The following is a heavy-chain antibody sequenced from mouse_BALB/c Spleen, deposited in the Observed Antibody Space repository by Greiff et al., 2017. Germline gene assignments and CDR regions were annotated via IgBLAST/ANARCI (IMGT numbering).Heavy chain of an antibody. J-gene: IGHJ2*01. CDR2: INPYNDGT. CDR1: GYTFTSYV. D-gene: IGHD2-12*01. CDR3: AGGELLIFDY. V-gene: IGHV1-14*01. Sequence: EVQLQQSGPELVKPGASVKMSCKASGYTFTSYVMHWVKQKPGQGLEWIGYINPYNDGTNYNEKFKGKATLTSDKSSSTAYMELSSLTSEDSAVYACAGGELLIFDYWGQGTTLTVSS.